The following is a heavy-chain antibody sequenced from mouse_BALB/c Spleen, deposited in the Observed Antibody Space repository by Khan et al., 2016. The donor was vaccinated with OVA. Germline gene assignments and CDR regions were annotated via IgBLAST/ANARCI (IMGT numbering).Heavy chain of an antibody. Sequence: QVQLKESGPGLVAPSQSLSITCTVSGFSLTSYGVHWVRQPPGKGLEWLGVIWAGESTNYNSALMSRLSISKDNSKSQVFLKMNSLQTDDTAMYFCARFYDPYDAMDYWGQGTSVTVSS. D-gene: IGHD2-3*01. CDR2: IWAGEST. J-gene: IGHJ4*01. CDR3: ARFYDPYDAMDY. V-gene: IGHV2-9*02. CDR1: GFSLTSYG.